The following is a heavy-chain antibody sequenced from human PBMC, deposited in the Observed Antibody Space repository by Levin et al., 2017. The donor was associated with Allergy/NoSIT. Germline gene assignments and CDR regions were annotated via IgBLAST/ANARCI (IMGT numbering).Heavy chain of an antibody. CDR1: GGTFSSYA. Sequence: GASVKVSCKASGGTFSSYAISWVRQAPGQGLEWMGGIIPIFGTANYAQKFQGRVTITADESTSTAYMELSSLRSEDTAVYYCASGYCSGGSCYSVSGYYYYYMDVWGKGTTVTVSS. CDR3: ASGYCSGGSCYSVSGYYYYYMDV. V-gene: IGHV1-69*13. CDR2: IIPIFGTA. D-gene: IGHD2-15*01. J-gene: IGHJ6*03.